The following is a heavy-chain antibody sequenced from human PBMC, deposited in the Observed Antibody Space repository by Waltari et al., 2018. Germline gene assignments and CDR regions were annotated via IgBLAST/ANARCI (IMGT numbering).Heavy chain of an antibody. CDR3: AMVALAAGGPYYFDS. V-gene: IGHV4-39*07. CDR2: VFDSGNT. CDR1: GAAFVIPRYY. Sequence: QLQLQESGPGQVKPSDTLSLSCDVSGAAFVIPRYYWGWLRQPPRTVLELIRNVFDSGNTHNNTSLKRRVTISVDTSKSQLSLNLHSVTAADTAMYYCAMVALAAGGPYYFDSWGQGTLVTVSS. D-gene: IGHD2-15*01. J-gene: IGHJ4*02.